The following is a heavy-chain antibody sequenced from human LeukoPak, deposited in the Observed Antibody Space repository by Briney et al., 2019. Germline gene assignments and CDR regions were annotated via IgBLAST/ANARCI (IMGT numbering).Heavy chain of an antibody. D-gene: IGHD3-10*01. Sequence: PGGSLRLSCAASGFTFGRLWMRWVRQAPGKGLEWVANIRGDGGQTYYVDSVRGRFTISRDNANNSLYLQMGSLRAEDTAVYYCAKIASYYSGSYYRYLDYWGQGTLVTVSS. J-gene: IGHJ4*02. V-gene: IGHV3-7*01. CDR2: IRGDGGQT. CDR3: AKIASYYSGSYYRYLDY. CDR1: GFTFGRLW.